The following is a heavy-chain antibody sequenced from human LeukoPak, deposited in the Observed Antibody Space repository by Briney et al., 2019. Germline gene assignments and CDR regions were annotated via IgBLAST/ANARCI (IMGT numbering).Heavy chain of an antibody. CDR1: GGSISSYY. D-gene: IGHD4-11*01. V-gene: IGHV4-59*01. CDR3: ARDRDYRFDP. J-gene: IGHJ5*02. CDR2: IYYSGST. Sequence: SETLSLTCTVSGGSISSYYWSWLRQPPGKGLEWIGYIYYSGSTNYNPSLKSRVTISVGTSKNQFSLKLSSVTAADTAVYYCARDRDYRFDPWGQGTLVTVSS.